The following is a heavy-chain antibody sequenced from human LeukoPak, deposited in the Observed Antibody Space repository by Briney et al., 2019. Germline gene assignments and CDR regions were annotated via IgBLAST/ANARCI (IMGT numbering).Heavy chain of an antibody. CDR2: INPDGSST. D-gene: IGHD6-6*01. J-gene: IGHJ4*02. Sequence: GGSLRLSCAASGFTFSTSWMHWVRQAPGKGLVWVSRINPDGSSTNYADSVKGRFTISRDNAKNTLYLQMNSLRAEDTAVYYCAREGGAARPQDYWGQGTLVTVSS. CDR3: AREGGAARPQDY. CDR1: GFTFSTSW. V-gene: IGHV3-74*01.